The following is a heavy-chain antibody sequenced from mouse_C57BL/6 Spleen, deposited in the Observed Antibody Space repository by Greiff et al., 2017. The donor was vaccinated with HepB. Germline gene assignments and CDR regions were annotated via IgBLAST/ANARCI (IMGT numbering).Heavy chain of an antibody. CDR3: ARSLDYYEVGTRYFDV. V-gene: IGHV8-12*01. CDR1: GFSLSTSGMG. Sequence: QVTLKESGPGILQSSQTLSLTCSFSGFSLSTSGMGVSWIRQPSGKGLEWLAHIYWDDDKRYNPSLKSRLTISKDTSRNQVFLKITSVDTADTATYYCARSLDYYEVGTRYFDVWGTGTTVTVSS. J-gene: IGHJ1*03. D-gene: IGHD2-4*01. CDR2: IYWDDDK.